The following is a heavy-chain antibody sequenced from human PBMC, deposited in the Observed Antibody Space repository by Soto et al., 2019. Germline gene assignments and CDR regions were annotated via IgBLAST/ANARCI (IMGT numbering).Heavy chain of an antibody. J-gene: IGHJ4*02. D-gene: IGHD6-13*01. CDR1: GFTFDDYA. CDR2: ISWNSGSI. V-gene: IGHV3-9*01. Sequence: GGSLRLSCAASGFTFDDYAMHWVRQAPGKGLEWVSGISWNSGSIGYADSVKGRFTISRDNAKNSLYLQMNSLRAEDTALYYCAKDKEQQLVPLYYFDYWGQGTLVTVSS. CDR3: AKDKEQQLVPLYYFDY.